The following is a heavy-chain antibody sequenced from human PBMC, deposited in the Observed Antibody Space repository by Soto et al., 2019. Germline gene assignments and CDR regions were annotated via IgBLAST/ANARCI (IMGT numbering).Heavy chain of an antibody. CDR2: INPSGGST. CDR1: GYTFTSDY. CDR3: ARDQGYNWNYVSGWFDP. Sequence: ASVKGSCKASGYTFTSDYMHWVRQAPGQGLEWMGIINPSGGSTSYAQKFQGRVTMTRDTSTSTVYMELSSLRSEDTAVYYCARDQGYNWNYVSGWFDPWGQGTLVTVSS. V-gene: IGHV1-46*01. D-gene: IGHD1-7*01. J-gene: IGHJ5*02.